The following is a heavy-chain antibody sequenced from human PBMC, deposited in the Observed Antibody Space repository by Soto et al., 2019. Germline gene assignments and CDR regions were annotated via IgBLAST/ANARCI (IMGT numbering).Heavy chain of an antibody. CDR2: ISGSGAGT. V-gene: IGHV3-23*01. Sequence: EVQLLESGGGLVQPGGSLRLSCAASGFTFSSYAMSWVRQAPGKGLEWVSGISGSGAGTYYADSVKGRFTISRDNSTKTRYLHMNSLRAEDTALYYCAKARGDGNYLFGYWGQGTLVTVSS. J-gene: IGHJ4*02. D-gene: IGHD1-26*01. CDR3: AKARGDGNYLFGY. CDR1: GFTFSSYA.